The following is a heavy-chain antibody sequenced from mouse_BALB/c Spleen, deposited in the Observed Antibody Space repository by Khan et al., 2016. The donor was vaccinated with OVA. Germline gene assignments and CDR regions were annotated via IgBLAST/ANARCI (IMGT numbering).Heavy chain of an antibody. CDR1: GSTFTNYG. CDR2: LIIYTGEP. CDR3: ARSSYYCYFDV. Sequence: QIQLVQSGPELKKPGETVKLSCKASGSTFTNYGMNWVKQAPGKGLKWMVWLIIYTGEPTSADDFKGRFVFSLATSASTAYLQISNLKNEDMTTYVCARSSYYCYFDVWGEGTTGTVSS. J-gene: IGHJ1*01. D-gene: IGHD1-3*01. V-gene: IGHV9-1*02.